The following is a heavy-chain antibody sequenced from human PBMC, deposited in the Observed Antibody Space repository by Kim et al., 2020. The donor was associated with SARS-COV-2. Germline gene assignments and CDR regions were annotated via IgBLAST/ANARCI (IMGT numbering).Heavy chain of an antibody. CDR1: GFTFSSYG. CDR2: IWYDGSNK. J-gene: IGHJ4*02. Sequence: GGSLRLSCAASGFTFSSYGMHWVRQAPGKGLEWVAVIWYDGSNKYYADSVKGRFTISRDNSKNTLYLRMNSLRAEDTAVYYCAKGSLWFGELTFDYWGQG. V-gene: IGHV3-33*06. CDR3: AKGSLWFGELTFDY. D-gene: IGHD3-10*01.